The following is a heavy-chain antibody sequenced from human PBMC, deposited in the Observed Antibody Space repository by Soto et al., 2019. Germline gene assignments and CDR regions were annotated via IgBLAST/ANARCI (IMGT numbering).Heavy chain of an antibody. J-gene: IGHJ6*02. Sequence: PGESLKISCKGSGYSFTIYWIGWVRQMPGKGLEWMGIIYPGDSDTRYSPSFQGQVTISADKSISTAYLQWSSLKASDTAMYYCARQGKYSSXWGPAGTHPHYYYGMDVWGQGTTVTVSS. CDR3: ARQGKYSSXWGPAGTHPHYYYGMDV. CDR2: IYPGDSDT. V-gene: IGHV5-51*01. D-gene: IGHD6-19*01. CDR1: GYSFTIYW.